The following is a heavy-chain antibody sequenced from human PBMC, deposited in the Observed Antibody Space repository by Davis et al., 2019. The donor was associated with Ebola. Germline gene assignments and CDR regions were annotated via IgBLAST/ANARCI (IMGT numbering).Heavy chain of an antibody. CDR2: ISSSSSTI. CDR3: ARVLVSYYDFWSGYFEDYYYYGMDV. CDR1: GFTFSSYS. Sequence: GGSLRLSCAASGFTFSSYSMNWVRQAPGKGLEWVSYISSSSSTIYYADSVKGRFTISRDNAKNSLYLQMNSLRAEDTAVYYCARVLVSYYDFWSGYFEDYYYYGMDVWGQGTTVTVSS. V-gene: IGHV3-48*04. J-gene: IGHJ6*02. D-gene: IGHD3-3*01.